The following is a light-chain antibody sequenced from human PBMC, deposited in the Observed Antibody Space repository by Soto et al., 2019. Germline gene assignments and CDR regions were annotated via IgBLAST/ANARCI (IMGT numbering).Light chain of an antibody. CDR2: QVT. CDR1: SSDLAIYNY. Sequence: QSVLTQPASVSGSPGQSITISCTGTSSDLAIYNYVSWYQQQPGKAPKPMIYQVTNRPSGVSNRFSGSRSGNTASLTISGLQAEDEADYYCSSYTASSNYVFGTGTKLTVL. V-gene: IGLV2-14*01. J-gene: IGLJ1*01. CDR3: SSYTASSNYV.